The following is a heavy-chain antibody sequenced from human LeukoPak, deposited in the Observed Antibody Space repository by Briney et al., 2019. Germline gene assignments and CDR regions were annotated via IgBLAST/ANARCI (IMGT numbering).Heavy chain of an antibody. CDR3: ASLWFGELARFY. CDR2: ISGSGGST. D-gene: IGHD3-10*01. CDR1: GSTFSSYA. J-gene: IGHJ4*02. V-gene: IGHV3-23*01. Sequence: GGSLRLSCAASGSTFSSYAMSWVRQAPGKGLEWVSAISGSGGSTYYADSVKGRFTISRDNSKNTLYLQMNSLRAEDTAVYYCASLWFGELARFYWGQGTLVTVSS.